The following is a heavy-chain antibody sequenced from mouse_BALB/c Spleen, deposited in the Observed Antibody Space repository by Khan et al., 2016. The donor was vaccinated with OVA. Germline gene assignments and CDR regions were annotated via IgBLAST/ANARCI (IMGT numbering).Heavy chain of an antibody. Sequence: EVQLQESGPELVKPGASVKISCKASGYSFTGYFMNWVMQSHGKSLEWIGRINPHIGETLYNQKFKGKATLTVDESSRTAHMELRRLASEDSAVYYCARKSGSDFDYWGQGTTRTVSS. D-gene: IGHD1-3*01. J-gene: IGHJ2*01. CDR2: INPHIGET. V-gene: IGHV1-20*02. CDR3: ARKSGSDFDY. CDR1: GYSFTGYF.